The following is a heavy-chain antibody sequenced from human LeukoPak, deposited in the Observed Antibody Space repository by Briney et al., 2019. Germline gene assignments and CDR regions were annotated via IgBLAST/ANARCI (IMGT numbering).Heavy chain of an antibody. J-gene: IGHJ4*02. Sequence: GASVKVSCKASGYTFTTYDINWVRQAAGQGLEWMGWMNPNSGNTGYAQKFQGRVTMTMDPSITTAYMELSSLKSEDTAVYYCAKGFLGILTGYLYGGQGTLVTVSS. CDR2: MNPNSGNT. CDR3: AKGFLGILTGYLY. D-gene: IGHD3-9*01. V-gene: IGHV1-8*01. CDR1: GYTFTTYD.